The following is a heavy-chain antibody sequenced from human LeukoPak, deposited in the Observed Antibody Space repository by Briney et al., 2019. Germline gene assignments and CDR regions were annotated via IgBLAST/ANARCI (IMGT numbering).Heavy chain of an antibody. CDR1: GYAFRGYP. CDR3: ARAGGAWSTTHYYYMDV. V-gene: IGHV3-30*07. CDR2: ISYEEGDE. D-gene: IGHD1-1*01. J-gene: IGHJ6*03. Sequence: GGSLRLSCAASGYAFRGYPMYWVRQAPGKGLEWVAFISYEEGDELYADSVKGRFTIFRDDSKSTLYLQMNSLRPEDTAIFYCARAGGAWSTTHYYYMDVWGKGTTVTVSS.